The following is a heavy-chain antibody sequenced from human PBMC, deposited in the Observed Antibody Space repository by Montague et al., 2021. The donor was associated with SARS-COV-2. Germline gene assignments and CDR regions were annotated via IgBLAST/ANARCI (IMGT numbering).Heavy chain of an antibody. V-gene: IGHV4-34*01. D-gene: IGHD3-10*01. CDR3: ARRGSSVRGVTVSAKLDY. CDR2: INQSGRT. Sequence: SETLSLTCAVYGGSFSGYYWSWIRQPPEKGLEWIGEINQSGRTNNNPSLKSRVIISVDTSKNQFSLKLSSVTAADTAVYYCARRGSSVRGVTVSAKLDYWGQGILVIVSS. J-gene: IGHJ4*02. CDR1: GGSFSGYY.